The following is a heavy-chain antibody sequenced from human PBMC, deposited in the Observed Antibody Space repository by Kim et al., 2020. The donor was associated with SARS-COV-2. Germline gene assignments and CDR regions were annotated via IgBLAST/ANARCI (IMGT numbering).Heavy chain of an antibody. CDR1: GGSFSGYY. D-gene: IGHD6-13*01. Sequence: SETLSLTCAVYGGSFSGYYWSWIRQPPGKGLEWIGEINHSGSTNYNPSLKSRVTISVDTSKNQFSLKLSSVTAADTAVYYCARLRIAAAGVDWDYYYYYGMDVWGQGTTVTVSS. CDR2: INHSGST. J-gene: IGHJ6*02. CDR3: ARLRIAAAGVDWDYYYYYGMDV. V-gene: IGHV4-34*01.